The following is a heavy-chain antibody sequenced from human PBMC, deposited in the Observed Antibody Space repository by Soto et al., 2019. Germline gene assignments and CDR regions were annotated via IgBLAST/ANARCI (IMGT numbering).Heavy chain of an antibody. CDR2: IYYSGRT. D-gene: IGHD2-21*02. CDR3: ARQRTTVVTQAYFDH. V-gene: IGHV4-39*01. CDR1: GESISSSSYY. Sequence: SLSLTCIVSGESISSSSYYWGWIRQPPGKGLEWIGSIYYSGRTYYNPSFKSRVTISIDTSKNQFSLKLSSVTATDTAVYYCARQRTTVVTQAYFDHWGQGALVTVSS. J-gene: IGHJ4*02.